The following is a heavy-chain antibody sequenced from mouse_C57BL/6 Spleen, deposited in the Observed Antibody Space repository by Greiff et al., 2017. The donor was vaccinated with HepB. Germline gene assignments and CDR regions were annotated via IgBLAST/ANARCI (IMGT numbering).Heavy chain of an antibody. CDR3: TTRYGSRFDY. CDR2: IDPENGDT. Sequence: VQLKQSGAELVRPGASVKLSCTASGFNIKDDYMHWVKQRPEQGLEWIGWIDPENGDTEYASKFQGKATITADTSSNTAYLQLSSLTSEDTAVYYCTTRYGSRFDYWGQGTTLTVSS. CDR1: GFNIKDDY. J-gene: IGHJ2*01. V-gene: IGHV14-4*01. D-gene: IGHD1-1*01.